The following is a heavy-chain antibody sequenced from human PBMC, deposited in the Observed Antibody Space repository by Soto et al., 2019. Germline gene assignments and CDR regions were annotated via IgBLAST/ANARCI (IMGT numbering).Heavy chain of an antibody. J-gene: IGHJ4*02. CDR1: GFTFSSYS. Sequence: PGGSLRLSCAASGFTFSSYSMNWVRQAPGKGLEWVSSISSSSYIYYADSVKGRFTISRDNAKNSLYLQMNSLRAEDTAVYYCARDLYDILTGYFDYWGQGTLVTVSS. CDR2: ISSSSYI. V-gene: IGHV3-21*01. D-gene: IGHD3-9*01. CDR3: ARDLYDILTGYFDY.